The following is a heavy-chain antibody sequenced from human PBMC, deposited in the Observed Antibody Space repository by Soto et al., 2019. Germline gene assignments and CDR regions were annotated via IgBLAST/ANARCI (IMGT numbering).Heavy chain of an antibody. V-gene: IGHV4-31*03. Sequence: SGTLSLTCTVSGGSISSGGYYWSWIRQHPGKGLEWIGYIYYSGSTYYNPSLKSRVTISVDTSKNQFSLKLSSVTAADTAVYYCARMGYYYDSSGYNDAFDIWGQGTMVTVSS. CDR3: ARMGYYYDSSGYNDAFDI. CDR2: IYYSGST. CDR1: GGSISSGGYY. D-gene: IGHD3-22*01. J-gene: IGHJ3*02.